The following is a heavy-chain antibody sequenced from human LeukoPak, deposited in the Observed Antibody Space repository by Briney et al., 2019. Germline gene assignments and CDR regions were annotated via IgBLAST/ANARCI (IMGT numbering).Heavy chain of an antibody. CDR2: ISSSSSYI. CDR1: GFTFSSYS. CDR3: ARDGSGSYYNVLLDAFDI. J-gene: IGHJ3*02. Sequence: GGSLRLSCAASGFTFSSYSMNWVRQAPGKGLEWVSSISSSSSYIYYADSVKGRFTISRDNAKNSLYLQMNSLRAEDTAVYYCARDGSGSYYNVLLDAFDIWGQGTMVTVSS. V-gene: IGHV3-21*04. D-gene: IGHD3-10*01.